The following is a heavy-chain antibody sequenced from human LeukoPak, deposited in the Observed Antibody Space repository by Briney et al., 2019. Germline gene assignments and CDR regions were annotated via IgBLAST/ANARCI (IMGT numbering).Heavy chain of an antibody. CDR2: IYYTEST. CDR1: GDSISSDN. J-gene: IGHJ4*02. V-gene: IGHV4-59*08. Sequence: SETLSLTCMDPGDSISSDNWSCIRNPPEKGLEWIGYIYYTESTNYNPSLTSRITISVDTSENQFSLKLSSVTAADTAVYYCARQGTSSVPHYFDYWGQGTLVTVSS. D-gene: IGHD1/OR15-1a*01. CDR3: ARQGTSSVPHYFDY.